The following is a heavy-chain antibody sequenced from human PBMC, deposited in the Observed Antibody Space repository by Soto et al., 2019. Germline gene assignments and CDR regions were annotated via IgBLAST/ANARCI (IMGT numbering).Heavy chain of an antibody. V-gene: IGHV5-10-1*01. CDR3: SSAFSYFTTAGCYERYGMDV. D-gene: IGHD2-2*01. CDR2: IDPSDSYT. CDR1: GYSFISYW. Sequence: GESLKISCKSSGYSFISYWITWVRQMPGKGLEWMGRIDPSDSYTTYSPSFQGHVTISADKSISTAYLQWSSLKASDTAMYFCSSAFSYFTTAGCYERYGMDVWGQGTTVTVSS. J-gene: IGHJ6*02.